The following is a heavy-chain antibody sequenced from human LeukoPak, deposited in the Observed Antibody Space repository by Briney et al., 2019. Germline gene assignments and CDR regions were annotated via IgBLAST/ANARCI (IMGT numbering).Heavy chain of an antibody. CDR2: IYPGDSDT. Sequence: GESLKISCKGPGYSFTSYWIGWVRQMPGKGLEWRGIIYPGDSDTRYSPSLQGQVTISADKSISTAYLQWSSLKASDTAMYYCARVNYYDSSGHYYYYYGMDVWGQGTTVTVSS. D-gene: IGHD3-22*01. J-gene: IGHJ6*02. CDR1: GYSFTSYW. V-gene: IGHV5-51*01. CDR3: ARVNYYDSSGHYYYYYGMDV.